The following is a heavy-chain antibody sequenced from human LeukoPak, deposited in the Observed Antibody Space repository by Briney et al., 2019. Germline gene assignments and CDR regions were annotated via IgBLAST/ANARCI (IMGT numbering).Heavy chain of an antibody. Sequence: PSETLSLTCAVYGGSFSGYYWSWIRQPPGKGLEWIGEINHSGSTNYNPSLKSRVTISVDTSKNQFSLKLSSVTAVDTAVYYCARGPGYSSGWFGKGTYYYYGMDVWGQGTTVTVSS. D-gene: IGHD6-19*01. V-gene: IGHV4-34*01. CDR2: INHSGST. CDR1: GGSFSGYY. J-gene: IGHJ6*02. CDR3: ARGPGYSSGWFGKGTYYYYGMDV.